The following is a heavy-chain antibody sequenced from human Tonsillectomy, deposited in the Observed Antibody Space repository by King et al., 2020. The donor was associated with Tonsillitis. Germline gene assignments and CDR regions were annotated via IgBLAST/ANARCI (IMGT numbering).Heavy chain of an antibody. CDR2: INPNSGGT. J-gene: IGHJ6*03. CDR1: GYTFTGYY. V-gene: IGHV1-2*04. D-gene: IGHD5-12*01. Sequence: QLVQSGAEVKKPGASVKVSCKASGYTFTGYYMHWVRQAPGQGLEWMGWINPNSGGTNYAQKFQGWVTMTRDTSISTAYMELSRMRSYDTAVYYCARGGYSGYDLRYYYYYMDVWGKGTTVTVSS. CDR3: ARGGYSGYDLRYYYYYMDV.